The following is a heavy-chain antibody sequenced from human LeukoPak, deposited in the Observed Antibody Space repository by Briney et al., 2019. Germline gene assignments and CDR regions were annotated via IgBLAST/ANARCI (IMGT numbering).Heavy chain of an antibody. CDR2: IYYSGST. Sequence: KSSETLSLTCTVSGGSISSYYWSWIRQPPGKGLEWIGYIYYSGSTNYNPSLKSRVTISVDTSKNQFSLKLSSVTAADTAVYYCARSIPLNIAFDIWGQGTMVTVSS. V-gene: IGHV4-59*01. J-gene: IGHJ3*02. CDR1: GGSISSYY. CDR3: ARSIPLNIAFDI. D-gene: IGHD2-21*01.